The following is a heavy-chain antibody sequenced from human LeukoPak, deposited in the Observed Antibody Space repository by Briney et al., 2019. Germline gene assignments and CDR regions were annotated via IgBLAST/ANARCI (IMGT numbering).Heavy chain of an antibody. CDR1: GFTFSSYE. D-gene: IGHD3-22*01. Sequence: PGGSLRLSRAASGFTFSSYEMNWVRQAPGKGLEWVSVIYSGGSTYYADSVKGRFTISRDNSKNTLYLQMNSLRAEDTTVYYCARVSRTYYYDSSGYRLKNDAFDIWGQGTMVTVSS. CDR3: ARVSRTYYYDSSGYRLKNDAFDI. J-gene: IGHJ3*02. CDR2: IYSGGST. V-gene: IGHV3-53*01.